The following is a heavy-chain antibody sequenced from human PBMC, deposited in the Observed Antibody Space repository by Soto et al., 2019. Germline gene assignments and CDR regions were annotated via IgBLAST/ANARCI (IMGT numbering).Heavy chain of an antibody. CDR3: AHSPLVRVSSGYTKEYYFDY. V-gene: IGHV2-5*01. CDR2: IYWNDDK. D-gene: IGHD3-22*01. J-gene: IGHJ4*02. CDR1: GFSLSTSGVG. Sequence: SGPTLVNPTQTLTLTCTFSGFSLSTSGVGVGWIRQPPGKALEWLALIYWNDDKRYSPSLKSRLTITKDTSKNQVVLTMTNMDPVDTATYYCAHSPLVRVSSGYTKEYYFDYWGQGTLVTVSS.